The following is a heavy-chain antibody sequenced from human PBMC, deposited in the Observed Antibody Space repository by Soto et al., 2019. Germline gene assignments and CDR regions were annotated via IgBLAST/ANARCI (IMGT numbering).Heavy chain of an antibody. D-gene: IGHD1-26*01. V-gene: IGHV3-23*01. Sequence: EVQLLESGGGLVQPGGSLRLSCAASGFTFSSYAMSCVRQAPGKGLEWVSAISGSGGSTYYADSVKGRFTISRDNSKNTLYLQMNSLRAEDTAVYYCAKDRVGATSPYYGMDVWGQGTTVTVSS. CDR1: GFTFSSYA. J-gene: IGHJ6*02. CDR3: AKDRVGATSPYYGMDV. CDR2: ISGSGGST.